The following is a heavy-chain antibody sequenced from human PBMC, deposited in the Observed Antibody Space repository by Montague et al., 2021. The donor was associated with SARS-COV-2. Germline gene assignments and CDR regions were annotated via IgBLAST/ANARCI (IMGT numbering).Heavy chain of an antibody. J-gene: IGHJ2*01. Sequence: VKPTQTLTLTCTFSGFSVSTSGLCVSWIRHPPGKALGWLALIDWDDDTYYSTSLKTRLAISKDTSKNQVVLTMTDMDPVDTGTYYCARIPEYSSGGGPDWYFDLWGRGTLVTVSS. CDR1: GFSVSTSGLC. V-gene: IGHV2-70*01. CDR2: IDWDDDT. CDR3: ARIPEYSSGGGPDWYFDL. D-gene: IGHD6-19*01.